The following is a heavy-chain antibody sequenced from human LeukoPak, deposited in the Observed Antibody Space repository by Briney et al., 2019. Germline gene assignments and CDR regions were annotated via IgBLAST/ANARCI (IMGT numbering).Heavy chain of an antibody. Sequence: SETLSLTCTVSGGSISSYYWSRIRQPPGKGLEWIGYIYYSGSTNYNPSLKSRVTISVDTSKNQFSLKLSSVTAADTAVYYCATALHTATFDYWGQGTLVTVSS. CDR3: ATALHTATFDY. V-gene: IGHV4-59*08. CDR1: GGSISSYY. CDR2: IYYSGST. D-gene: IGHD5-18*01. J-gene: IGHJ4*02.